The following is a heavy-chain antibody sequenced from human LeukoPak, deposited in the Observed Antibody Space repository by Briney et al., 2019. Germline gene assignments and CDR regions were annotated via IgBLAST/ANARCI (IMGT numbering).Heavy chain of an antibody. CDR3: AMGGCSGGSCYRKYFDY. J-gene: IGHJ4*02. D-gene: IGHD2-15*01. CDR1: GGTFISYA. Sequence: SVKVSCKASGGTFISYAISWVRQAPGQGLEWMGRIIPIFGTANYAQKFQGRVTITTDESTSTAYMELSSLRSEDTAVYYCAMGGCSGGSCYRKYFDYWGQGTLVTVSS. V-gene: IGHV1-69*05. CDR2: IIPIFGTA.